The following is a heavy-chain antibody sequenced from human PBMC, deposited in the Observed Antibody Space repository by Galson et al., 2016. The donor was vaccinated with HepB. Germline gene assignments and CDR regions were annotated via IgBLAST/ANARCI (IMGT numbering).Heavy chain of an antibody. J-gene: IGHJ6*02. CDR1: GFIFRSYN. CDR3: AKDGRTQYAMDV. CDR2: ISSSSIYM. D-gene: IGHD1-26*01. V-gene: IGHV3-21*01. Sequence: SLRLSCAASGFIFRSYNMNWVRQAPGKGLEWVSSISSSSIYMYYADSVKGRFTISRDNAKNSVYLQMNSLRAEDTAVYYCAKDGRTQYAMDVWGQGTTVTVSS.